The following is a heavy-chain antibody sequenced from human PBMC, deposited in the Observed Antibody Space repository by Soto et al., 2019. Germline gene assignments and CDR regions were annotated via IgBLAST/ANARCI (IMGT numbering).Heavy chain of an antibody. J-gene: IGHJ6*02. CDR2: ISYDGSNK. D-gene: IGHD2-2*01. V-gene: IGHV3-30-3*01. Sequence: GGSLRLSCAASGFTFSSYAMHWVRQAPGKGLEWVAVISYDGSNKYYADSVKGRFTISRDNSKNTLYLQMNSLRAEDTAVYYCARGCDPQYCSSTVGMDVWGQGTTVTVSS. CDR3: ARGCDPQYCSSTVGMDV. CDR1: GFTFSSYA.